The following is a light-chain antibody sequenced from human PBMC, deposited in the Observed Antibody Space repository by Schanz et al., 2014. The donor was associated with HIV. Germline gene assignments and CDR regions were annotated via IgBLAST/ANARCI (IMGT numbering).Light chain of an antibody. J-gene: IGKJ2*01. CDR3: QHYYSYPYT. CDR1: QSISNW. V-gene: IGKV1-5*03. CDR2: KAS. Sequence: DIQMTQSPSTLSASVGDRVTITCRASQSISNWLAWYQQKPGKAPKLLINKASNLESGVPSRFSGSGSGTEFTLTISSLQPDDFATYYCQHYYSYPYTFGQGTKLEIK.